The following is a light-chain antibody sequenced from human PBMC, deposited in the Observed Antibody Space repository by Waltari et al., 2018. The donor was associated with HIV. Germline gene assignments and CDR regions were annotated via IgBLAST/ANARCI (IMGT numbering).Light chain of an antibody. CDR1: QSVLYSSNNKKY. V-gene: IGKV4-1*01. Sequence: DIVMTQYPDSLAVSLGERATINCKSSQSVLYSSNNKKYLAWYQQKQGQPPKLIIYCASTRESGVPDRFSVSGSGTDFTLTISSRQAEDVAVYYCQQYYSTLWTFGQGTKVEIK. CDR3: QQYYSTLWT. CDR2: CAS. J-gene: IGKJ1*01.